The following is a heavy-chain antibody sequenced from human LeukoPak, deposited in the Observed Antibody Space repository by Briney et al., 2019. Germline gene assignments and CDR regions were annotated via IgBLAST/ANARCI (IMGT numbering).Heavy chain of an antibody. Sequence: PSQTLSLTCTVSGGSISSGGYYWGWIRQHPGKGLEWIGYIYYSGSTYYNPSLKSRVTISVDTSKNQFSLKLSSVTAADTAVYYCARAGVYSSSWYGPDYWGQGTLVTVSS. V-gene: IGHV4-31*03. CDR3: ARAGVYSSSWYGPDY. CDR2: IYYSGST. D-gene: IGHD6-13*01. CDR1: GGSISSGGYY. J-gene: IGHJ4*02.